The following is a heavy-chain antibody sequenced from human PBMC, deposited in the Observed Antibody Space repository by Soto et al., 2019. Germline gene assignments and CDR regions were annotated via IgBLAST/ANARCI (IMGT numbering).Heavy chain of an antibody. CDR3: VKDFHQASGTYGPAFDY. V-gene: IGHV3-30*18. CDR2: ISFDGRKR. D-gene: IGHD3-10*01. Sequence: QVQLEESGGDVVQPGRSLRLSCAASGFTFRNVGMHWVRQAPGKGLEWVAVISFDGRKREYADSVKGRFTISRDNAQNALFLQMDSLRAKYTAVYYWVKDFHQASGTYGPAFDYCGQGSLVTVSS. CDR1: GFTFRNVG. J-gene: IGHJ4*02.